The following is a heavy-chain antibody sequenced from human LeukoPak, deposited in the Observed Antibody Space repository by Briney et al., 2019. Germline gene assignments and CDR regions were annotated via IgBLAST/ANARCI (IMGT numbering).Heavy chain of an antibody. Sequence: ASVKVSCKASGYTFTGYYMHWVRQAPGQGLEWMGWINPNSGGTNYAQKFQGRVTMTRDTSISTAYMELSRLRSDDTAVYYCARGFVCSSTSCYRGNAFDIWGQGAMVTVSS. V-gene: IGHV1-2*02. D-gene: IGHD2-2*01. CDR3: ARGFVCSSTSCYRGNAFDI. CDR1: GYTFTGYY. CDR2: INPNSGGT. J-gene: IGHJ3*02.